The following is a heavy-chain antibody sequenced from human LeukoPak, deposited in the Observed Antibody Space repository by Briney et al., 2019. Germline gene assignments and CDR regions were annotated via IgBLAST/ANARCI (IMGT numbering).Heavy chain of an antibody. CDR3: ARAPDHIAVVPAAMGYYYYGMDV. V-gene: IGHV1-2*02. D-gene: IGHD2-2*01. CDR1: GYTFTGYY. J-gene: IGHJ6*02. Sequence: ASVKVSCKASGYTFTGYYMHWVRQAPGQGLEWMGWINPNSGGTNYAQKFQGRVTMTRDTSISTAYMELSRLRSDDTAVYYCARAPDHIAVVPAAMGYYYYGMDVWGQGTTVTVSS. CDR2: INPNSGGT.